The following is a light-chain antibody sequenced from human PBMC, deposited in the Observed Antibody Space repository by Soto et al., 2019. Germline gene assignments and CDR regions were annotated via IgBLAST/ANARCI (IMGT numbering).Light chain of an antibody. CDR1: ISNIVGNS. CDR3: GSWDSSMSAYV. V-gene: IGLV1-51*01. Sequence: QSLLTQPPSVSSAPGHKFTISFSGSISNIVGNSVSWYQQLPGTAPKLLIYDDNKRPSGIPDRFSGSKSGTSATLGITGFKTGDEADYYCGSWDSSMSAYVFGTGTKVPVL. J-gene: IGLJ1*01. CDR2: DDN.